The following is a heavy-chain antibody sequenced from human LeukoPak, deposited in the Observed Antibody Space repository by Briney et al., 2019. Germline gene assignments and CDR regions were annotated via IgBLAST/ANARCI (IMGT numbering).Heavy chain of an antibody. J-gene: IGHJ4*02. Sequence: GGSLRLSCAASGFSFSSYAMSWVRQAPGKGLEWVTAISGSGGSTYYADSVKGRFTISRDNSKNTLYLQMNSLRAEDTAVYYCAKASTLTGYPTNFDYWGQGTLVTDSS. CDR3: AKASTLTGYPTNFDY. CDR1: GFSFSSYA. D-gene: IGHD3-9*01. CDR2: ISGSGGST. V-gene: IGHV3-23*01.